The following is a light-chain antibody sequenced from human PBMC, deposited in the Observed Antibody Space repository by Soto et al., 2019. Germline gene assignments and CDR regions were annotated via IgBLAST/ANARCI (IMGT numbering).Light chain of an antibody. CDR1: QSVTNNY. Sequence: EIVLTQSPGTLSLSPGERATLSCRASQSVTNNYLSWYQHKPGQAPRLLIYGASSRATGIPDRFSGPRSVTEFTLTISRLEPEEFAVYYCQQFCRPSGALWTFGQGTKVESK. J-gene: IGKJ1*01. CDR3: QQFCRPSGALWT. CDR2: GAS. V-gene: IGKV3-20*01.